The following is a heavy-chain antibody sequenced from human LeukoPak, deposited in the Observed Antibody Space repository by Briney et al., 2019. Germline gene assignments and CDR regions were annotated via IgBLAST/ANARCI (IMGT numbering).Heavy chain of an antibody. D-gene: IGHD3-3*01. CDR3: ARQGWLLYYFDY. V-gene: IGHV1-2*02. CDR2: INIYSGDT. Sequence: ASVKVSCKASGYTFTGYFIHWVRQAPGQGLEWMGWINIYSGDTNFAQKFQDRVTMTRDTSISTAYMELSRLRSDDTAVYYCARQGWLLYYFDYWGQGTLVTVSS. J-gene: IGHJ4*02. CDR1: GYTFTGYF.